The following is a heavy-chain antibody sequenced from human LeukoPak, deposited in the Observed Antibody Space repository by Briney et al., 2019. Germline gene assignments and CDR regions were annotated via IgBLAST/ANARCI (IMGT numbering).Heavy chain of an antibody. CDR3: AKDYGSGSYFDY. CDR2: IRYDGSNK. D-gene: IGHD3-10*01. CDR1: GFTFSSYG. V-gene: IGHV3-30*02. J-gene: IGHJ4*02. Sequence: GGSLRLSCAASGFTFSSYGMHWVRQAPGKGLEWVAFIRYDGSNKYYADSVKGRFTISRDNSKNTLHLQMNSLRAEDTAVYYCAKDYGSGSYFDYWGQGTLVTVSS.